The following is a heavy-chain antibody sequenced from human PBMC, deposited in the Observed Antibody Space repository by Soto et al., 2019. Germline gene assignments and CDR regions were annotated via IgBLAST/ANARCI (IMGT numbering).Heavy chain of an antibody. CDR1: GGSISSGGYS. Sequence: QLQLQESGSGLVKPSQTLSLTCAVSGGSISSGGYSWSWIRQPPGKGLEWIGYIYHSGSTYYNPSLKSRVTRSVDRSKSQFSLKLSSVTGADTAVYYCAAGGGLPRYYWGQGTLVTVSS. V-gene: IGHV4-30-2*01. D-gene: IGHD5-12*01. CDR2: IYHSGST. J-gene: IGHJ4*02. CDR3: AAGGGLPRYY.